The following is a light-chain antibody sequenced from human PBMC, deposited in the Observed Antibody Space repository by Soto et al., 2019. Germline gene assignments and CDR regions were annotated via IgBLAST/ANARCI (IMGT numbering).Light chain of an antibody. CDR3: QQGYSFPYT. J-gene: IGKJ2*01. V-gene: IGKV1-12*01. Sequence: DIQMTQSPSSVSASVGDSLNITWRASQGITNWLAWYQQKPGKDPKLLIYLASSLQSRVSSRFSGSGSGTDFTLTINSLQPEDFATYFCQQGYSFPYTFGQATKGDIK. CDR1: QGITNW. CDR2: LAS.